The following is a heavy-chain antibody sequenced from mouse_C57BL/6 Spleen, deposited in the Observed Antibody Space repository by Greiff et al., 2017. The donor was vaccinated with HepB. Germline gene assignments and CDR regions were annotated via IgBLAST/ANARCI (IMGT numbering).Heavy chain of an antibody. Sequence: QVQLKESGAELVKPGASVKISCKASGYAFSSYWMNWVKQRPGKGLEWIGQIYPGDGDTNYNGKFKGKATLTADKSSSTAYMQLSSLTSEDSAVYFCARGGTSTMIRGAWFAYWGQGTLVTVSA. V-gene: IGHV1-80*01. J-gene: IGHJ3*01. CDR3: ARGGTSTMIRGAWFAY. D-gene: IGHD2-4*01. CDR1: GYAFSSYW. CDR2: IYPGDGDT.